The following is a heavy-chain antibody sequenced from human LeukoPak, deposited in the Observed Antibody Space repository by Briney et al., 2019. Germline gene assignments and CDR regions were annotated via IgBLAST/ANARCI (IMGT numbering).Heavy chain of an antibody. V-gene: IGHV4-34*01. CDR2: INHSGST. CDR3: ARGGDGDYGAKNFDY. D-gene: IGHD4-17*01. J-gene: IGHJ4*02. CDR1: GGSFSGYY. Sequence: SETLSLTCAVYGGSFSGYYWSWIRQPPGKGLEWIGEINHSGSTNYNPSLKSRVTISVDTSKNQFSLKLSSVTAADTAVYYCARGGDGDYGAKNFDYWGQGTLVTVSS.